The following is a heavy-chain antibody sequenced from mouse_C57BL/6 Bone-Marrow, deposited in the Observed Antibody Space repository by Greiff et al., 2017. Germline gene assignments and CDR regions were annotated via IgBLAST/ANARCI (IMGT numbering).Heavy chain of an antibody. J-gene: IGHJ2*01. V-gene: IGHV1-22*01. CDR3: ARGETVVADY. D-gene: IGHD1-1*01. CDR1: GYTFTDYN. Sequence: EVKLQQSGPELVKPGASVKMSCKASGYTFTDYNMHWVKQSHGKSLEWIGYINPNNGGTSYNQKFKGKATLTVNKSSSTAYMELRSLTSEDSAVYYCARGETVVADYWGQGTTLTVSS. CDR2: INPNNGGT.